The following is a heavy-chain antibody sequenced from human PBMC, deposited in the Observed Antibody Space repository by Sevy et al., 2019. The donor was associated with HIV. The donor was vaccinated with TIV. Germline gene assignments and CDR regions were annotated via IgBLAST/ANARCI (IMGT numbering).Heavy chain of an antibody. Sequence: ASVKVSCKASGYTFTGYYMHWVRQAPGQGLEWMGWINPNSGGTNYAQKFQGRVTMTRDTSISTAYMELSRLRSDDTAVYYCARARIQLWPVPRSTGMDVWGQGTTVTVSS. V-gene: IGHV1-2*02. CDR3: ARARIQLWPVPRSTGMDV. CDR1: GYTFTGYY. D-gene: IGHD5-18*01. J-gene: IGHJ6*02. CDR2: INPNSGGT.